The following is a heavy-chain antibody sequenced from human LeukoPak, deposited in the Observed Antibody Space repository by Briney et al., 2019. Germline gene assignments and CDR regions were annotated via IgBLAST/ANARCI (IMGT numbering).Heavy chain of an antibody. CDR3: ASYRAAMVDYYYYYGMDV. Sequence: SETLSLTCAVYGGSFSGYYWSWIRQPPGKGLEWIGEINHSGSTNYNPSLKSRVTISVDTSKNQFSLKLSSVTAADTAVYYCASYRAAMVDYYYYYGMDVWGQGTTVTVSS. D-gene: IGHD5-18*01. CDR2: INHSGST. V-gene: IGHV4-34*01. CDR1: GGSFSGYY. J-gene: IGHJ6*02.